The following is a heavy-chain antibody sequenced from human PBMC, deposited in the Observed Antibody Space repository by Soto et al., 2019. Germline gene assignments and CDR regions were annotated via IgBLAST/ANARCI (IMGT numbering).Heavy chain of an antibody. CDR1: GFSLSTSGVG. D-gene: IGHD3-10*01. V-gene: IGHV2-5*02. CDR2: VYWDDDK. J-gene: IGHJ5*02. CDR3: AHNALWKGSGTPCVDP. Sequence: QITLKESGPTLVNPTQTLTLTCTFSGFSLSTSGVGVGWIRPPPGKALEWLALVYWDDDKRYSPSLKNRLTITKDTSKNQVGRTMTNMDPVDTATYYCAHNALWKGSGTPCVDPWGQGILVTVSS.